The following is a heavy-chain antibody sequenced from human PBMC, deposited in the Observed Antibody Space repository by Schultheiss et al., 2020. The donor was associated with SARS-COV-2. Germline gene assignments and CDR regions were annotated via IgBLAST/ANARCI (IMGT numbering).Heavy chain of an antibody. J-gene: IGHJ6*02. CDR2: IWYDGSNK. CDR3: ARAGGKYYYYYGMDV. V-gene: IGHV3-33*01. D-gene: IGHD6-25*01. CDR1: GFTFSSYG. Sequence: GGSLRLSCAASGFTFSSYGMHWVRQAPGKGLEWVAVIWYDGSNKYYADSVKGRFTISRDNSKNTLYLQMNSLRAEDTAVYYCARAGGKYYYYYGMDVWGHGTSVTVSS.